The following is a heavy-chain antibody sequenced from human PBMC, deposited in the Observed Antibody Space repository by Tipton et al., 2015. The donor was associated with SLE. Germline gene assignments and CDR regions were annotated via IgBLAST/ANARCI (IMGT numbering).Heavy chain of an antibody. D-gene: IGHD1-26*01. V-gene: IGHV1-18*01. CDR2: ISGYNGDT. J-gene: IGHJ4*02. Sequence: QLVQSGAEVKKPGASVKVSCKASGYTFSSHGISWVRQVPGQGLEWMGWISGYNGDTKFAQKFQGRVTMTTDTSRSTTNNDTTNSGQNLQGRVTMTTDTSTNTAYMELKSLRSDDTAVYYCATFNATDTSDYWGQGTLVTVSS. CDR3: TTDTSTNTAYMELKSLRSDDTAVYYCATFNATDTSDY. CDR1: GYTFSSHG.